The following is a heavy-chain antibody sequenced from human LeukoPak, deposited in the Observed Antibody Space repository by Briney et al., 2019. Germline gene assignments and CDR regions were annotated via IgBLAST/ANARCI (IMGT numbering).Heavy chain of an antibody. CDR3: ITPLPYSAQ. Sequence: GGSLRLSCAASGFTFSNAYMNWARQAPGKGLECVGRIKLKTDGETPEYAAPVKDRFSILREDYNSRMYLQMNSLKTEDTAVYYCITPLPYSAQGGQGTLVTVSS. J-gene: IGHJ4*02. V-gene: IGHV3-15*07. CDR1: GFTFSNAY. CDR2: IKLKTDGETP. D-gene: IGHD2-21*01.